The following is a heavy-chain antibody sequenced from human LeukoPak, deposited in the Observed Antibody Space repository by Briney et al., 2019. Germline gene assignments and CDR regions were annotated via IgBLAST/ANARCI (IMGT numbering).Heavy chain of an antibody. D-gene: IGHD3-10*01. Sequence: PSETLSLTCAVYGGSFSGYYWSWIRQPPGEGLEWIGEINHSASTNYNPSLKSRVTVSVDTSKNQFSLNLRSVTAADTAVYYCVRGPYGSSISNWFDPWGQGLLVTVSS. V-gene: IGHV4-34*01. CDR1: GGSFSGYY. CDR3: VRGPYGSSISNWFDP. CDR2: INHSAST. J-gene: IGHJ5*02.